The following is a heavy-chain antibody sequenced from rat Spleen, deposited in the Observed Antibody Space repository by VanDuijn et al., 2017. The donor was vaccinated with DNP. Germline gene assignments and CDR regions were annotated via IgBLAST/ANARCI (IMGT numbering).Heavy chain of an antibody. CDR1: GFTFNNYA. V-gene: IGHV5S23*01. D-gene: IGHD1-4*01. CDR2: ITPSGSRT. CDR3: ARGNYPGINTFDY. Sequence: EVQLVESGGGLVQPGGSLKLSCAASGFTFNNYAMAWVRQAPKKGLEWVASITPSGSRTYYPDSVKGRFTVSRDNAYSSLFLQMNSLRSEDTATYYCARGNYPGINTFDYWGQGVMVTVSS. J-gene: IGHJ2*01.